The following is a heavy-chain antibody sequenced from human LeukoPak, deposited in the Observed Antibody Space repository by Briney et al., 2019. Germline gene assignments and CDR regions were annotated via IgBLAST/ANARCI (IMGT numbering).Heavy chain of an antibody. V-gene: IGHV3-30*18. CDR1: GFTFTTFG. CDR3: AKINNDDDY. Sequence: PGGSLRLSCAASGFTFTTFGIHWVRQAPGKGLEWVAAISPDGNIEYYTDSVKGRFTISRDDSKNMIYLQMNSLRGEDSAVYYCAKINNDDDYWDQGTLVTVSS. J-gene: IGHJ4*02. CDR2: ISPDGNIE. D-gene: IGHD1/OR15-1a*01.